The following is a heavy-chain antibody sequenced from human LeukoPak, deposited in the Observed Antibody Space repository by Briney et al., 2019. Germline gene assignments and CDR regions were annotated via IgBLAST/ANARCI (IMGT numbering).Heavy chain of an antibody. CDR1: GFTFSGYY. CDR3: ARLRGRYDYGDY. CDR2: ISSSGNII. Sequence: GGSLRLSCAASGFTFSGYYMSWIRQAPGKGLEWVSDISSSGNIIYYADSVKGRFTISRDNAKNSLYLQMNSLRAEDTAVYYCARLRGRYDYGDYWGQGTLVTVSS. D-gene: IGHD3-16*01. V-gene: IGHV3-11*04. J-gene: IGHJ4*02.